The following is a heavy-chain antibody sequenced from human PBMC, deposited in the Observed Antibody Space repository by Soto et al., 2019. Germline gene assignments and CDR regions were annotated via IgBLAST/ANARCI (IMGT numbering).Heavy chain of an antibody. CDR3: ARVGPWVPYYHDSSPYTFENWFDP. Sequence: SDTLSITFAVSGYSVNIVYYWGWLRQPPARRLEXKGIIYHGGSTYYNPSLNSRVTLSIDMTNNHVSLILNSVTAADTAVYYCARVGPWVPYYHDSSPYTFENWFDPWGQGTLVTVSS. CDR1: GYSVNIVYY. D-gene: IGHD3-22*01. J-gene: IGHJ5*02. V-gene: IGHV4-38-2*01. CDR2: IYHGGST.